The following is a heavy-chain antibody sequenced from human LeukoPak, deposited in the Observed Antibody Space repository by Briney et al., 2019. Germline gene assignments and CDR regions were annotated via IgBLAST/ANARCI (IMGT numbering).Heavy chain of an antibody. CDR2: INPNSGDT. CDR3: AIASFTFLRGVAWFDP. J-gene: IGHJ5*02. V-gene: IGHV1-2*02. Sequence: ASVKVSCKASGYTYPGFYINWVRQAPGQGLEWMGWINPNSGDTNSAQKFQGRVTMTRDTSISTAYIELRRLKSDDTAVYYCAIASFTFLRGVAWFDPWGQGTLVTVSS. CDR1: GYTYPGFY. D-gene: IGHD3-10*01.